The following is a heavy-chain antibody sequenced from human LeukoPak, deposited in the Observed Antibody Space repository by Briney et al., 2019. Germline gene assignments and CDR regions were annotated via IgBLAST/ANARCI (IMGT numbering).Heavy chain of an antibody. D-gene: IGHD3-10*01. V-gene: IGHV3-21*01. CDR2: ISSSSSYI. CDR3: ARDSRGDNSLDY. J-gene: IGHJ4*02. CDR1: GFTFSSYS. Sequence: GGSLRLSCAASGFTFSSYSMNWVRQAPGKGLEWVSSISSSSSYIYYADSVKGRFTISRDNAKNSLYLQMNSLRAGDTAVYYCARDSRGDNSLDYWGQGTLVTVSS.